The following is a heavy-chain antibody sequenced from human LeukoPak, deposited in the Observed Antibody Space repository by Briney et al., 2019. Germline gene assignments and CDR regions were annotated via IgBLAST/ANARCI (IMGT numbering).Heavy chain of an antibody. D-gene: IGHD3-16*02. V-gene: IGHV1-24*01. CDR2: FDPEDGET. Sequence: ASVNVSCKVSGYTLTELSMHWVRQAPGKGLEWMGGFDPEDGETIYAQKFQGRVTMTEDTSTDTAYMELSSLRSEDTAVYYCATSMITFGGVILGTNWFDPWGQGTLVTVSS. CDR1: GYTLTELS. J-gene: IGHJ5*02. CDR3: ATSMITFGGVILGTNWFDP.